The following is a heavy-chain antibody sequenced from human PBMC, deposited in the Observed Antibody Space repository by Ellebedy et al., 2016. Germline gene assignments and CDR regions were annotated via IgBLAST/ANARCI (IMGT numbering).Heavy chain of an antibody. V-gene: IGHV1-46*01. Sequence: ASVKVSXXASGYTFTSYYMHWVRRAPGQGLEWMGIITPGGSTYAQKFQGRVTMTRDTSTSTVYMELSSLRSEDTAVYYCARDWPLGLRGMTEIDFWGQGTLVTVSS. J-gene: IGHJ4*02. CDR1: GYTFTSYY. CDR2: ITPGGST. D-gene: IGHD3-10*01. CDR3: ARDWPLGLRGMTEIDF.